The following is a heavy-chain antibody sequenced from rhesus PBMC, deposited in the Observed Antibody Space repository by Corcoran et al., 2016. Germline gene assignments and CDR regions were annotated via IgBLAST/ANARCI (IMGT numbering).Heavy chain of an antibody. CDR2: IHGSGSST. V-gene: IGHV4-169*02. J-gene: IGHJ4*01. D-gene: IGHD3-34*01. Sequence: QLQLQESGPGLVKPSETLSVTCAVSGGSISSSYWSWIRQAPGKGLEWIGYIHGSGSSTNYNPSLKSRVTLSVDTSKNQLSLKLSSVTAADTAVYYCARDRGADYFDYWGQGVLVTVSS. CDR3: ARDRGADYFDY. CDR1: GGSISSSY.